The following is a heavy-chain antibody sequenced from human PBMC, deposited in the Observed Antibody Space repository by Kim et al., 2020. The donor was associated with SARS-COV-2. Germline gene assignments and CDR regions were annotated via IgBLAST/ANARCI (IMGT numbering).Heavy chain of an antibody. CDR3: ARGVYCSSTSCLKNYYY. D-gene: IGHD2-2*01. CDR1: GFTFSSYG. Sequence: GGSLRLSCAASGFTFSSYGMHWVRQAPGKGLEWVAVIWYDGTNKDYADSVNGRFTISRDNSKNTLYMQMNSLRAEDTAVYYCARGVYCSSTSCLKNYYY. CDR2: IWYDGTNK. J-gene: IGHJ6*01. V-gene: IGHV3-33*01.